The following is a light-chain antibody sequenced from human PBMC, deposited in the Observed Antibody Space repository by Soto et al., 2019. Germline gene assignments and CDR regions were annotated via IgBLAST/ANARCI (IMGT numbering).Light chain of an antibody. CDR2: KAS. Sequence: DIQMTQSPSTLSASVGDRVTITSRASQSISSWLAWYQQKPGKAPNLLIYKASSLESGVPSRFSGSGSGTEFTLTISSLQPDDFATYYCQQYNSYLYTFGQGTKLEIK. CDR1: QSISSW. V-gene: IGKV1-5*03. J-gene: IGKJ2*01. CDR3: QQYNSYLYT.